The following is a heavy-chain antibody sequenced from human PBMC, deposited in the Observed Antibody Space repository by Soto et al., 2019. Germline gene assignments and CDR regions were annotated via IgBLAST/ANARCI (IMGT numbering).Heavy chain of an antibody. V-gene: IGHV3-9*01. CDR2: ISWNSGNI. D-gene: IGHD3-10*01. CDR3: ARLVGEQRQRGLWEYYYYYYGMDV. CDR1: GFTFDDYA. Sequence: GGSLRLSCAASGFTFDDYAMHWVRQAPGKGLEWVSGISWNSGNIGYAESVKGRFTISRDNAKNSLYLQMNSMRAEDTAVYYCARLVGEQRQRGLWEYYYYYYGMDVWGQGTTVTVSS. J-gene: IGHJ6*02.